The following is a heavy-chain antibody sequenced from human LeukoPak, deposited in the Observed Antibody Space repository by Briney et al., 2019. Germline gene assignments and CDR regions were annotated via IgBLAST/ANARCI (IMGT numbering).Heavy chain of an antibody. Sequence: PETLSLTCTVSGGSISSYYWSWIRQPPGKGLEWIGYIYYSGSTNYNPSLKSRVTISVDTSKNQFSLKLSSVTAADTDVYYCARAHNGYERYYYYYMDVWGKGTTVTVSS. D-gene: IGHD5-12*01. CDR3: ARAHNGYERYYYYYMDV. J-gene: IGHJ6*03. CDR2: IYYSGST. V-gene: IGHV4-59*01. CDR1: GGSISSYY.